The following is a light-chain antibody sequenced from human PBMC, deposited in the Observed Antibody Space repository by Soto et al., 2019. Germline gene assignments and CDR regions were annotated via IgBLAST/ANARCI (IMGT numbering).Light chain of an antibody. CDR2: GTS. CDR3: QQYGGSPQFT. Sequence: ENVLTQSPGTLSLSPGDRATLSCRASQRVSSIHLAWYQQKPVQAPRLLIYGTSVRATGIPDRFRGSGSGTDFTLTIGRLEPEDFAVYYCQQYGGSPQFTFGPGIKVEI. CDR1: QRVSSIH. V-gene: IGKV3-20*01. J-gene: IGKJ3*01.